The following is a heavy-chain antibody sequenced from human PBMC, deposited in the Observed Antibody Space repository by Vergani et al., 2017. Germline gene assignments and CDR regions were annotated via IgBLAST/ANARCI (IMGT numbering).Heavy chain of an antibody. CDR1: GGTFSSYT. Sequence: QVQLVQSGAEVKKPGSSVKVSCKASGGTFSSYTISWVRQAPGQGLEWMGRIIPILGTANYAQKFQGRVTITADESTSTAYMELSSLRSEDTAVYYCARDSGFWSGSGWFDPWGQGTLVTVSS. CDR2: IIPILGTA. CDR3: ARDSGFWSGSGWFDP. D-gene: IGHD3-3*01. V-gene: IGHV1-69*08. J-gene: IGHJ5*02.